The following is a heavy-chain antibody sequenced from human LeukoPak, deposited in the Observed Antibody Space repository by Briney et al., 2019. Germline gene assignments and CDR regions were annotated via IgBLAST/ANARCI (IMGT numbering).Heavy chain of an antibody. CDR1: GFPFSTYW. CDR2: IKDDGSEK. D-gene: IGHD5-12*01. CDR3: TRDSGLTGYDLLDY. V-gene: IGHV3-7*01. J-gene: IGHJ4*02. Sequence: GGSLRLSCAASGFPFSTYWITWVRQAPGKGLEWVANIKDDGSEKYYVDSVKGRFTISRDNAENSLFLQMNSLRVEDTAIYYCTRDSGLTGYDLLDYWGQGTLVTVSS.